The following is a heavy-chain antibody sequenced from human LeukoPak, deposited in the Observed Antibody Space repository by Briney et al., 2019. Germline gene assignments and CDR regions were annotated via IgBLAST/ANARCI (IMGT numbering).Heavy chain of an antibody. Sequence: PGESLRLSCVASGFTFNTYSMNWFRQAPGKGLEWISYISSRSGTIYYADSVKGRFTISRDNAKNSLYLQMNSLRAEDTAVYYCARGRDLFDSWGQGTLVIVSS. J-gene: IGHJ4*02. CDR2: ISSRSGTI. V-gene: IGHV3-48*04. CDR3: ARGRDLFDS. CDR1: GFTFNTYS.